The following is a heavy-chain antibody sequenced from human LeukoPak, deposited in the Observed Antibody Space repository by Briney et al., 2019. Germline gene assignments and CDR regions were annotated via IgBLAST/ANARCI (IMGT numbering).Heavy chain of an antibody. Sequence: PGGSLRLSCAASGFTVSSNYMSWVRQAPGKGLEWVSVIYSGGSTYYADSVKGRFTISRDNSKNTLYLQMNSLRPEDTAVYYCARDILAHSIAAAGSLDYRGQGTLVTVSS. V-gene: IGHV3-66*02. CDR1: GFTVSSNY. J-gene: IGHJ4*02. CDR3: ARDILAHSIAAAGSLDY. CDR2: IYSGGST. D-gene: IGHD6-13*01.